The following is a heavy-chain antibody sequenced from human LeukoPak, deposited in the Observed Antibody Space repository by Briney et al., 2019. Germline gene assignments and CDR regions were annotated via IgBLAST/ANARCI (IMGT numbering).Heavy chain of an antibody. CDR3: ARDHYFIAAAAGWFDP. D-gene: IGHD6-13*01. V-gene: IGHV1-2*02. CDR2: INPNSGGT. Sequence: ASVKVSCKASGYTFTGYYMHWVRQAPGQGLEWMGWINPNSGGTNYAQKFQGRVTMTKDTSISTAYMELSRLRSDDTAVYYCARDHYFIAAAAGWFDPWGQGTLVTVPS. CDR1: GYTFTGYY. J-gene: IGHJ5*02.